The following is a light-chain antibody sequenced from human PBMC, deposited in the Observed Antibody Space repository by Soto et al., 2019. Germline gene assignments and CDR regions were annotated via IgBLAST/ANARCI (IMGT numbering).Light chain of an antibody. V-gene: IGLV1-40*01. CDR1: SSNIGAGYD. J-gene: IGLJ3*02. CDR2: GNN. CDR3: QSYDSSLSEV. Sequence: QPVLTQPPSVSGAPGQRVTISCTGSSSNIGAGYDVHWYQQLPGTAPKLLIYGNNNRPSGVPDRFSGSKSGTSASLAITGLQAEDEADYYCQSYDSSLSEVFGGGTQLTVL.